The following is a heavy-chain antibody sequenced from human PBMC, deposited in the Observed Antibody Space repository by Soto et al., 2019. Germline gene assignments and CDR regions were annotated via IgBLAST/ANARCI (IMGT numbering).Heavy chain of an antibody. Sequence: SETLSLTCSVSDGSVTGYCWSWIRQPPGKGLEWIGCIDYNGRAHYNPSLTSRITINPDTSKNQFSLHLNSVTPEDTAVYYCVRLIGNSWLDFWGQGTLVTVSS. V-gene: IGHV4-59*02. D-gene: IGHD1-26*01. CDR2: IDYNGRA. J-gene: IGHJ5*01. CDR3: VRLIGNSWLDF. CDR1: DGSVTGYC.